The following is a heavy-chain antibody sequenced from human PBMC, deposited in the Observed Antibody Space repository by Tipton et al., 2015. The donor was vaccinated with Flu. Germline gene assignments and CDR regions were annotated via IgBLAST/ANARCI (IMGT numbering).Heavy chain of an antibody. CDR3: AKDRRVVAPSSLDY. V-gene: IGHV4-4*07. D-gene: IGHD2-15*01. CDR2: IDTSGST. J-gene: IGHJ4*02. CDR1: GASISSYY. Sequence: TLSLTCTVPGASISSYYWSWIRQPAGKGLEWIGRIDTSGSTNYNPSLKSRVTMSVDTSKNHFSLKLSSVTAADTAVYYCAKDRRVVAPSSLDYWGQGTLVTVSS.